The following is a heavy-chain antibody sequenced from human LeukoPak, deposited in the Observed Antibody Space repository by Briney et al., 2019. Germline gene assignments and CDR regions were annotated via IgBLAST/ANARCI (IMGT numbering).Heavy chain of an antibody. D-gene: IGHD6-13*01. J-gene: IGHJ4*02. CDR3: AREDSSSWTRFDY. CDR1: GFTFSSYS. CDR2: ISSSSYI. V-gene: IGHV3-21*01. Sequence: GGSLRLSCAASGFTFSSYSMNWVRQAPGKGLEWVSSISSSSYIYYADSVKGRFTISRDNAKNSLYLQMNSLRAEDTAVYYCAREDSSSWTRFDYWGQGTLVTVSS.